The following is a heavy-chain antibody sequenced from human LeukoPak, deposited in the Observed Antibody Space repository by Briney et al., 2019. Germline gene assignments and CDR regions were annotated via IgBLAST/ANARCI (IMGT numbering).Heavy chain of an antibody. Sequence: GGSLRLSCAASGFTFSSYAMHWVRQAPGKGLEWVAVISYDGSSKYYADSVKGRFTISRDNSKNTLYLQMNSLRAEDTAVYYCARDITVTIYYYYGMDVWGQGTTVTVSS. CDR2: ISYDGSSK. CDR1: GFTFSSYA. CDR3: ARDITVTIYYYYGMDV. D-gene: IGHD4-11*01. V-gene: IGHV3-30*04. J-gene: IGHJ6*02.